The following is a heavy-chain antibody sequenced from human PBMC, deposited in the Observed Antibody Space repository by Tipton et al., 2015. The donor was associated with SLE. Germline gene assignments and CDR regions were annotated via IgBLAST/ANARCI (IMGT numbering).Heavy chain of an antibody. J-gene: IGHJ2*01. D-gene: IGHD4-11*01. V-gene: IGHV4-38-2*02. CDR2: IYHRMST. CDR1: GDSITSGYY. Sequence: GLVKPSETLSLTCAVSGDSITSGYYWGWIRQPPGKGLEWIGSIYHRMSTYYNPSLKSRVTISIDTSKNQFSLKMTSVTAADTAIYYCLRDPLRDYIQRKDWYFDLWGRGTLVTVSS. CDR3: LRDPLRDYIQRKDWYFDL.